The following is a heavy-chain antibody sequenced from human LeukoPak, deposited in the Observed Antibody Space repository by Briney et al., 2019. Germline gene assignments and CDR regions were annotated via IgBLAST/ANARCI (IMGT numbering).Heavy chain of an antibody. CDR2: ISSSSSYI. CDR3: ARGVLLWFGESTYYMDV. Sequence: GGSLRLSCAASGFTFSSYSMNWVRQAPGKGLEWVSSISSSSSYIYYADSVKGRFTISRDNAKNSLYLQMNNLRAEDTAVYYCARGVLLWFGESTYYMDVWGKGTTVTISS. D-gene: IGHD3-10*01. CDR1: GFTFSSYS. J-gene: IGHJ6*03. V-gene: IGHV3-21*01.